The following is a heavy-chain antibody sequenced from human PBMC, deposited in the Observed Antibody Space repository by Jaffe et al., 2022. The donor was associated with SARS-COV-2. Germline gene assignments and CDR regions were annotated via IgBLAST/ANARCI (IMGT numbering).Heavy chain of an antibody. Sequence: EVHLVESGGGLGQPGGSLRLSCAASGFTFSNYLMHWVRQAPGKGLLWVSRINSDGSSASYADSVKGRFTISRDNAKNTLYLQMNSLRAEDTAVYYCARDHDYSAYVGPPALLDWGQGTLVTVSS. J-gene: IGHJ4*02. D-gene: IGHD4-17*01. CDR1: GFTFSNYL. CDR2: INSDGSSA. V-gene: IGHV3-74*01. CDR3: ARDHDYSAYVGPPALLD.